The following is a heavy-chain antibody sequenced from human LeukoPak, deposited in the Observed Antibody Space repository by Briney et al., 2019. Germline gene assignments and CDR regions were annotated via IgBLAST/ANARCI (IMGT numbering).Heavy chain of an antibody. V-gene: IGHV1-2*02. D-gene: IGHD6-13*01. CDR2: INPNSGDT. J-gene: IGHJ4*02. CDR1: GYTFTGYF. CDR3: ARAQSLTAPAGTFANS. Sequence: ASVKVSCKASGYTFTGYFLHWVRRAPGQGFEWMGWINPNSGDTSYTQTFQGRVTMTRDTSISTAYMELSSLRSDDTPVYYCARAQSLTAPAGTFANSWGQGTLVTVSS.